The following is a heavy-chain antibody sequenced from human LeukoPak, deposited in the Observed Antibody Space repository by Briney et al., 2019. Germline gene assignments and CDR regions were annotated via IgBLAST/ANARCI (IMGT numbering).Heavy chain of an antibody. Sequence: ASVKVSCKASGYTFTSYYMHWVRQAPGQGLEWMGIINPSGGSTSYAQKFQGRVTMTRDMSTSTVYMELSSLRSEDTAVYYCARSRPGTRGRYYMDVWAKGPRSPSP. J-gene: IGHJ6*03. CDR1: GYTFTSYY. V-gene: IGHV1-46*01. CDR2: INPSGGST. CDR3: ARSRPGTRGRYYMDV. D-gene: IGHD3-10*01.